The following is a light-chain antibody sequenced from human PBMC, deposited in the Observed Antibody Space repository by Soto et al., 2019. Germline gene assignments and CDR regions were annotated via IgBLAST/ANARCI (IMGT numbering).Light chain of an antibody. CDR3: QQRSNWPLFP. CDR2: DAS. CDR1: QSVSSY. J-gene: IGKJ3*01. Sequence: EIVLTQSPATLSLSPGERATLSCRASQSVSSYLAWYQQKPGQAPRLLIYDASNRATGIPARFSGSGSGTDFTLTISSLGPEDFAVYYCQQRSNWPLFPFGPGTKVDIK. V-gene: IGKV3-11*01.